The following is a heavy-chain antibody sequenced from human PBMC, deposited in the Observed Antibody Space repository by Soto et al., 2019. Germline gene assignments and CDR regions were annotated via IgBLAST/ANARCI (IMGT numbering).Heavy chain of an antibody. CDR3: TRGLLSQDAHLGGWYYFDY. Sequence: QVQLQQWGAGLLKPSETLSLTCAVYGGSFSDYSWTWIRQPPGKALEWIGQINHSGSANYNPTLRSRVVLSLRKSNHQFSLELTSVTAADVAVYYRTRGLLSQDAHLGGWYYFDYSGQGTLVTVSS. CDR1: GGSFSDYS. J-gene: IGHJ4*02. D-gene: IGHD3-16*01. CDR2: INHSGSA. V-gene: IGHV4-34*01.